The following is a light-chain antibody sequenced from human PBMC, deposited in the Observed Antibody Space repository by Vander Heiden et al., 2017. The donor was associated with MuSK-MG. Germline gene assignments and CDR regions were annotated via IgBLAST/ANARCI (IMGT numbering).Light chain of an antibody. CDR2: KDS. V-gene: IGLV3-25*03. CDR3: QSADSSGPL. CDR1: ALPKQF. Sequence: SYELTQPPSVSVSPGQTARITCSGDALPKQFAYWYQQKPGQAPVLLIYKDSERPAEIPERFSGSSSGTTVTLTISGVQAEDEADYYCQSADSSGPLFGSGTKVNV. J-gene: IGLJ1*01.